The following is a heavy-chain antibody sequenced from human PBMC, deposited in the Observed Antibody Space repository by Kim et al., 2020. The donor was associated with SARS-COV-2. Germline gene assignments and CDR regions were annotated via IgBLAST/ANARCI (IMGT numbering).Heavy chain of an antibody. J-gene: IGHJ2*01. D-gene: IGHD6-13*01. Sequence: GGSLRLSCAASGFTFSSYEMNWVRQAPGKGLEWVSYISSSGSTIYYADSVKGRFTISRDNAKNSLYLQMNSLRAEDTAVYYCARDRSSPWYFDLWGRGTLVTVSS. V-gene: IGHV3-48*03. CDR1: GFTFSSYE. CDR2: ISSSGSTI. CDR3: ARDRSSPWYFDL.